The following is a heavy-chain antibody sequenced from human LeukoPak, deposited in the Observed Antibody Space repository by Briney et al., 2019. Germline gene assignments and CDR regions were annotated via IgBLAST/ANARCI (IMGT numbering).Heavy chain of an antibody. D-gene: IGHD1-26*01. CDR2: IKQDGSEK. J-gene: IGHJ4*02. Sequence: GSLRLSCAASGFTFSSYWMSWVRQAPGKVLEWVANIKQDGSEKYYVDSVKGRFTISRDNAKNSLYLQMNSLRAEDTAVYYCANSGSYYYFDYWGQGTLVTVSS. V-gene: IGHV3-7*01. CDR3: ANSGSYYYFDY. CDR1: GFTFSSYW.